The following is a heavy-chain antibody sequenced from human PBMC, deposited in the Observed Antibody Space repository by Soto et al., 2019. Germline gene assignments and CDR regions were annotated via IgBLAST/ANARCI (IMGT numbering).Heavy chain of an antibody. CDR2: ISYDGSNK. V-gene: IGHV3-30-3*01. CDR1: GFTFSSYA. CDR3: ARVSGKSSSWYGMDV. J-gene: IGHJ6*02. D-gene: IGHD6-13*01. Sequence: QLGGSLRLSCAASGFTFSSYAMHWVRQAPGKGLEWVAVISYDGSNKYYADSVKGRFTISRDNSKNTLYLQMNSLRAEDTAVYYCARVSGKSSSWYGMDVWGQGTTVTVSS.